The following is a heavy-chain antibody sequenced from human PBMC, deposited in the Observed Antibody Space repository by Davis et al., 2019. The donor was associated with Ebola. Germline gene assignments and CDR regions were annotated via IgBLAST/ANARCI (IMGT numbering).Heavy chain of an antibody. CDR3: ARQDSSGWYGLGY. Sequence: GESLKISCKGSGYTFTSYWIAWVRQMPGKGLEWMGGIYPGDSDTKYSPSFQGQVTISADKSISTAYLQWSSLKASDTAMYYCARQDSSGWYGLGYWGQGTLVTVSS. D-gene: IGHD6-19*01. J-gene: IGHJ4*02. CDR1: GYTFTSYW. V-gene: IGHV5-51*01. CDR2: IYPGDSDT.